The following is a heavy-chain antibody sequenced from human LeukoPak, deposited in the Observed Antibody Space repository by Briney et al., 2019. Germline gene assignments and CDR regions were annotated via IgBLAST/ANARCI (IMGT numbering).Heavy chain of an antibody. J-gene: IGHJ6*02. CDR3: ARDYYGSGIDYYGMDV. Sequence: SQTLSLTCAISGDSVSSNSAVWNWIRQSPSRGLEWLGRTYYRSKWYNDYAVSVKSRITINPDTSKNQFPLQLNSVTPEDTAVYYCARDYYGSGIDYYGMDVWGQGTTVTVSS. CDR1: GDSVSSNSAV. D-gene: IGHD3-10*01. CDR2: TYYRSKWYN. V-gene: IGHV6-1*01.